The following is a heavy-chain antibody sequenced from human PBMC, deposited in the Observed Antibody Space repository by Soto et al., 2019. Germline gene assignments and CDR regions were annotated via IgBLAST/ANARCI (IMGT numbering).Heavy chain of an antibody. V-gene: IGHV3-23*01. CDR2: ISGSGDAK. CDR1: GFSFSSYG. CDR3: AKDFDSDETSHGPNDY. Sequence: EVHLLESGGGLVQPGESLRLSCVASGFSFSSYGMSWVRQAPGKGLEWASIISGSGDAKYYADSVKGRFTISRDNSKNTMYLQTDSLRAEDTAVYYCAKDFDSDETSHGPNDYWGQGTLVTVSS. J-gene: IGHJ4*02. D-gene: IGHD3-22*01.